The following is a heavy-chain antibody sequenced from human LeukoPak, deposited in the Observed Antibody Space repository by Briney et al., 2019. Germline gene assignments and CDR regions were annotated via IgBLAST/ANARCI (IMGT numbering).Heavy chain of an antibody. D-gene: IGHD6-19*01. J-gene: IGHJ4*02. CDR3: ARAATAGIFDY. CDR1: GYTFNSYA. CDR2: INAGNGNT. V-gene: IGHV1-3*01. Sequence: ASETVSYKASGYTFNSYAMHWVRQAPGQRLEGMGWINAGNGNTKYSQKFQGRVTNTRDTSASTAYMELSSLRSEDTAVYYCARAATAGIFDYWGQGTLVTVSS.